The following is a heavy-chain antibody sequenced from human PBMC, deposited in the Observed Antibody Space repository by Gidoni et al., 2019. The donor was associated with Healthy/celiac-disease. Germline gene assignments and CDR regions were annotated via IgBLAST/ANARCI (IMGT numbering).Heavy chain of an antibody. CDR3: ARDKTEVGAAPYYYYGMDV. Sequence: QVQLVQSGAEVQKPGSSVKVSCKASGGTFSSYAISWVRQAPGEGLEWMGGIIPIFGTANDAQKFQGRVTITADESTSTAYMELSSLRSEDTAVYYCARDKTEVGAAPYYYYGMDVWGQGTTVTVSS. CDR1: GGTFSSYA. D-gene: IGHD2-15*01. CDR2: IIPIFGTA. V-gene: IGHV1-69*12. J-gene: IGHJ6*01.